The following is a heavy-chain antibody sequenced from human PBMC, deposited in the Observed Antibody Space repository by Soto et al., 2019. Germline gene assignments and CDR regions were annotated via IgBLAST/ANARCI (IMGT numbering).Heavy chain of an antibody. D-gene: IGHD2-2*01. CDR2: IIPILGIA. Sequence: EASVKVSCKASGYTFTSYDINWVRQAPGQGLEWMGRIIPILGIANYAQKFQGRVTITADKSTSTAYMELSSLRSEDTAVYYCARDCPRYCSSTSSGAFDIWGQGTMVTVSS. V-gene: IGHV1-69*04. CDR3: ARDCPRYCSSTSSGAFDI. CDR1: GYTFTSYD. J-gene: IGHJ3*02.